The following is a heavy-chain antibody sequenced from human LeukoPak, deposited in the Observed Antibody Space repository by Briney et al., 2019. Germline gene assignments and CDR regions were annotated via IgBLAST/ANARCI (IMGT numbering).Heavy chain of an antibody. Sequence: SETLSPTCTVSGGSISSGSYYWSWIRQPAGEGLEWIGRIYTSGTTNYNPSLKSRVTISVDTSKNQFSLKLSSVTAADTAVYYCAKIAAGEFNYFDYWGQGTLVTVSS. CDR1: GGSISSGSYY. CDR2: IYTSGTT. V-gene: IGHV4-61*02. J-gene: IGHJ4*02. CDR3: AKIAAGEFNYFDY. D-gene: IGHD6-13*01.